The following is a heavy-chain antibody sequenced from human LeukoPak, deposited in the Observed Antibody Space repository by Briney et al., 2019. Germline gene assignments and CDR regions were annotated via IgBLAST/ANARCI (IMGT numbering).Heavy chain of an antibody. D-gene: IGHD3-22*01. V-gene: IGHV5-51*01. CDR2: IYPGDSDT. CDR3: ASGLYYYDSSGYYYDLP. CDR1: GSGFTSYW. Sequence: GESLKISCKGSGSGFTSYWIGWVRQMPGKGLEWMGIIYPGDSDTRYSPSFQGQVTISADKSISTAYLQWSSLKASDTAMYYCASGLYYYDSSGYYYDLPWGQGTLVTVSS. J-gene: IGHJ5*02.